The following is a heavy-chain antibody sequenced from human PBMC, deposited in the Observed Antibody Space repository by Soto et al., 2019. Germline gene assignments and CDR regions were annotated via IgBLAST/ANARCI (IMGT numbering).Heavy chain of an antibody. J-gene: IGHJ4*02. V-gene: IGHV4-39*01. Sequence: QLQLQESGPGLVKPSETRSFTCTVSGGSISSSSYYWGWIRQPPGKGLEWIGSIYYSGSTYYNPSLKSRVTISVDTSKNQFSLKLSSVTAADTAVYYCAKLPALDYWGQGTLVTVSS. CDR3: AKLPALDY. CDR2: IYYSGST. CDR1: GGSISSSSYY.